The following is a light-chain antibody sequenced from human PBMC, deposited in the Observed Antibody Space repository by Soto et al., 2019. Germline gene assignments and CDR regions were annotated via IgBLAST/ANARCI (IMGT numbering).Light chain of an antibody. V-gene: IGKV1-5*01. Sequence: DIPMTQSPSTLSPSIGDRVTITCRASRSISDWLAWYQQKPGKAPTLLIFDASNLKSGVPSRFSGRGSGTEFTLTISSMQPDDVATYYCLQYASHSWTFGQGTRVELK. CDR3: LQYASHSWT. J-gene: IGKJ1*01. CDR1: RSISDW. CDR2: DAS.